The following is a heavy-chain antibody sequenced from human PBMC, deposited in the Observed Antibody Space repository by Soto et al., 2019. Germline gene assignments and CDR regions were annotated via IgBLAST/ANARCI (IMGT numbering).Heavy chain of an antibody. CDR2: IYYSGST. J-gene: IGHJ4*02. CDR3: ARGIWRVFRGAAAGIDD. V-gene: IGHV4-59*01. CDR1: GGSISSYY. Sequence: PSETLSLTCTVSGGSISSYYWSWIRQPPGKGLEWIGYIYYSGSTNYNPSLKSRVTISVDTSKNQFSLKLSSVTAADTAVYYCARGIWRVFRGAAAGIDDWGQGTLVTVSS. D-gene: IGHD6-13*01.